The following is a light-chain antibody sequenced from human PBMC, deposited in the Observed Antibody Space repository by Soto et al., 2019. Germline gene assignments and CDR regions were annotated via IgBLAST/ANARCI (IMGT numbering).Light chain of an antibody. CDR1: SSDGGAYNY. CDR2: EVS. J-gene: IGLJ1*01. Sequence: QSALTQPASVSGSPGQSITISCTGTSSDGGAYNYVSWYQQHPGKAPKLMSYEVSNRPTGVSNRFSGSKSGNTASLTISGLQGEEEADYYCSSYTSSRTLDVFGTGTKVTVL. CDR3: SSYTSSRTLDV. V-gene: IGLV2-14*01.